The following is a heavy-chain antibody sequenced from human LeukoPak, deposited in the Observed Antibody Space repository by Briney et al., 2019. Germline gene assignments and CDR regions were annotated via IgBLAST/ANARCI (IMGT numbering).Heavy chain of an antibody. J-gene: IGHJ3*02. Sequence: GGSLRLSCAASGFTFSSYAMSWVRQAPGKGLEWVSAISGSGGSTYYADSVKGRFTISRDNSKNTLYLQMNSLRVEDMAVYYCAKHYDILTGYYFRGVVYWAFDIWGQGTMVTVSS. D-gene: IGHD3-9*01. CDR1: GFTFSSYA. CDR2: ISGSGGST. V-gene: IGHV3-23*01. CDR3: AKHYDILTGYYFRGVVYWAFDI.